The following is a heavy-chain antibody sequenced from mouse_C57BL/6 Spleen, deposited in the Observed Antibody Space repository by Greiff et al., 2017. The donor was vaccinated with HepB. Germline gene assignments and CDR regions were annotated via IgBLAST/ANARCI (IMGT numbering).Heavy chain of an antibody. J-gene: IGHJ4*01. V-gene: IGHV5-17*01. Sequence: DVHLVESGGGLVKPGGSLKLSCAASGFTFSDYGMHWVRQAPEKGLEWVAYISSGSSTIYYADTVKGRFTISRDNAKNTLFLQMTSLRSEDTAMYYCARDYGSSPLLVYAMDYWGQGTSVTVSS. CDR2: ISSGSSTI. CDR3: ARDYGSSPLLVYAMDY. CDR1: GFTFSDYG. D-gene: IGHD1-1*01.